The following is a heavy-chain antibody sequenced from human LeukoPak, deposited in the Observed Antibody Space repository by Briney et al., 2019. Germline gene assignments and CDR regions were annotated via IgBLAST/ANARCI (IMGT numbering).Heavy chain of an antibody. CDR3: ARGSDSGTPRWFDP. CDR2: IDPNDGGT. J-gene: IGHJ5*02. V-gene: IGHV1-2*06. CDR1: GYTFTGHF. D-gene: IGHD1-26*01. Sequence: ASVTVSFTASGYTFTGHFIQWVRQAPGQGPEWMGRIDPNDGGTNYAQKFQGRVTMTRDTSISTAYMKLSSLRSDDTAVYYCARGSDSGTPRWFDPWGQGTLVTV.